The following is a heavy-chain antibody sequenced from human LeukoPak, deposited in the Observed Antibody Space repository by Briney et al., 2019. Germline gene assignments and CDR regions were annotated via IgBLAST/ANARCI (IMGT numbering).Heavy chain of an antibody. V-gene: IGHV3-9*01. Sequence: GRSLRLSCAASGFTFDDYAMHWVRQPPGKGLEWVSGISWNSGSIGYADSVRGRFTISRDNAKNSLYLQMNSLRAEDTAFYYCAKDMWPSQAIAAAGPPFDYWGQGTLVTVSS. CDR3: AKDMWPSQAIAAAGPPFDY. CDR2: ISWNSGSI. J-gene: IGHJ4*02. D-gene: IGHD6-13*01. CDR1: GFTFDDYA.